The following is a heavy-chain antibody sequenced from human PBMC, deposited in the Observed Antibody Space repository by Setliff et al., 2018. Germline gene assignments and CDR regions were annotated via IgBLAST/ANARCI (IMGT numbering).Heavy chain of an antibody. J-gene: IGHJ6*03. CDR1: GDSISGAKYY. Sequence: SETLSLTCTVSGDSISGAKYYWSWIRQSAGKGLECIGRIYTDGSTKYNPSLNSRVALSIDTSKNQFSLRLSSVTAADTAVYFCARVTGFLCMDVWGKGTTVTVSS. D-gene: IGHD3-3*01. V-gene: IGHV4-61*02. CDR3: ARVTGFLCMDV. CDR2: IYTDGST.